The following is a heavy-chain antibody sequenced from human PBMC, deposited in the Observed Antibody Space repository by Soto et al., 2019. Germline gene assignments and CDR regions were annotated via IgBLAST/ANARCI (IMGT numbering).Heavy chain of an antibody. J-gene: IGHJ4*02. CDR2: IIPIFGTA. CDR3: ARMSGYPGAEFDY. V-gene: IGHV1-69*06. D-gene: IGHD3-3*01. CDR1: GYIFTSYA. Sequence: SVKVSCKTSGYIFTSYAMHWVRQAPGQRLEWMGGIIPIFGTANYAQKFQGRVTITADKSTSTAYMELSSLRSEDTAVYYCARMSGYPGAEFDYWGQGTLVTVSS.